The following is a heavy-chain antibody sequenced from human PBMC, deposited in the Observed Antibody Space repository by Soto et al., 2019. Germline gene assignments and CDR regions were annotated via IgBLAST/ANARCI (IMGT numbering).Heavy chain of an antibody. D-gene: IGHD2-15*01. V-gene: IGHV4-30-2*01. CDR2: MYHSGST. CDR1: GGSISSGGYS. Sequence: SETLFLTCAVSGGSISSGGYSWSWIRQPPGKGLEWIGYMYHSGSTYYNPSLKSRVTISVDTSKKQFSLKLSSVTAADTAVYYCARHRPYSTTFYFDDWGQGTQVTVSS. J-gene: IGHJ4*02. CDR3: ARHRPYSTTFYFDD.